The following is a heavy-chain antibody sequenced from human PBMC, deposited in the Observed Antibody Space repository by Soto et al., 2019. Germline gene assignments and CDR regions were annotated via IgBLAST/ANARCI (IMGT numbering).Heavy chain of an antibody. V-gene: IGHV1-18*04. Sequence: QVQLVQSGAEVKKPGASVKVSCKASGYTFTSYGISWVRQAPGQGLEWMGWISAYNGNTNYAQKLQGRVTMTTDTSTSTAYMELRSLRSDDTAVYYCARVKSYDILTGHCDAFDIWGQGTMVTVSS. J-gene: IGHJ3*02. CDR1: GYTFTSYG. D-gene: IGHD3-9*01. CDR3: ARVKSYDILTGHCDAFDI. CDR2: ISAYNGNT.